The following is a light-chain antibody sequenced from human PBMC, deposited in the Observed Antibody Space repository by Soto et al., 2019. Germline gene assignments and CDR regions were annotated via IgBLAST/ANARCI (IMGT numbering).Light chain of an antibody. CDR2: FAS. CDR1: RNIISN. V-gene: IGKV3-15*01. J-gene: IGKJ1*01. Sequence: EIVMTQSPGTLSVSPGERVTLSCRANRNIISNLAWYQQKPGQAPRLLIFFASTRATGVPDRFSGSGSGTDFTLPISSLKSDDFGVYYCQQYYTWHRGTLGHGTKVDIK. CDR3: QQYYTWHRGT.